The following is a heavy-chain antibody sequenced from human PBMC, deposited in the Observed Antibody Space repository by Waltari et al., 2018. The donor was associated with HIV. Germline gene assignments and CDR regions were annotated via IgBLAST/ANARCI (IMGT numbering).Heavy chain of an antibody. Sequence: EVQLVESGGGLVQPGRSLRLSCTASGFSFGEYAVSRFGQARGKGLEWVGFIRSKAYGGTTEYAASVKGRFTISRDDSKSIAYLQMKSLETEDTAVYYCSRGRGLLWYFDYWGQGTLVTVSS. J-gene: IGHJ4*02. CDR3: SRGRGLLWYFDY. CDR2: IRSKAYGGTT. D-gene: IGHD2-21*01. CDR1: GFSFGEYA. V-gene: IGHV3-49*03.